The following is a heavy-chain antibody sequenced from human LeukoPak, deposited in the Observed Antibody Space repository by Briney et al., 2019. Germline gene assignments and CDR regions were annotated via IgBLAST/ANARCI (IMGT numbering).Heavy chain of an antibody. CDR3: ARGATDTTRWFDP. V-gene: IGHV3-21*01. D-gene: IGHD1-7*01. J-gene: IGHJ5*02. Sequence: GGSLRLSCAASGFSFNTYSMTWVRQAPGKWLEWVSIISRTSESTFYADSVKGRFTISRDNAKNSLYLQMNGLRADDTATYYCARGATDTTRWFDPWGQGTLVTVSS. CDR2: ISRTSEST. CDR1: GFSFNTYS.